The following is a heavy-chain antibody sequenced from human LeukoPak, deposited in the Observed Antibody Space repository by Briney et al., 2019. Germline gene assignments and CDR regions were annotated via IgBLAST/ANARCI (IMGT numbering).Heavy chain of an antibody. D-gene: IGHD3-10*01. CDR2: IYYSGST. CDR1: GGSISNYY. V-gene: IGHV4-59*08. J-gene: IGHJ4*02. Sequence: SETLSLTCTVSGGSISNYYWSWIRQPPGKGLEWIGYIYYSGSTNNNPSLRGRVTISVDTSKNQFSLKLSSVTAADTAVYYCARRVAGTGFDYWGQGTLVTVSS. CDR3: ARRVAGTGFDY.